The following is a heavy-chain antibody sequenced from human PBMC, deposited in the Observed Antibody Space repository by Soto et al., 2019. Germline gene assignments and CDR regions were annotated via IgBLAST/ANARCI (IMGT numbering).Heavy chain of an antibody. CDR2: IYWDDDE. CDR1: GFSLTTDGEG. J-gene: IGHJ4*02. CDR3: AHSRNLITEDAQVGDFDY. V-gene: IGHV2-5*02. D-gene: IGHD3-10*01. Sequence: QITLKESGPTLVKPAQTLALTCSFSGFSLTTDGEGVGWVRQPPVEALEWLALIYWDDDERYSPSLKTRLTITKDPSKNQVVLIMTNMDPVDTATYYCAHSRNLITEDAQVGDFDYWGQGTLVTVSS.